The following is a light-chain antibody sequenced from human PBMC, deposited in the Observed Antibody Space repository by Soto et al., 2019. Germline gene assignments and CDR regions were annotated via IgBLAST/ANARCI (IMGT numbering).Light chain of an antibody. CDR1: QSVSSY. Sequence: EIWLTQSPATLSLSPGERATLSCRASQSVSSYLAWYRQKPGQAPRLLIYDASNRATGIPARLSGSGSGTEFTLTISSLAPEDFAVYYCQQRSNWLSFGQGTKVDI. J-gene: IGKJ1*01. V-gene: IGKV3-11*01. CDR2: DAS. CDR3: QQRSNWLS.